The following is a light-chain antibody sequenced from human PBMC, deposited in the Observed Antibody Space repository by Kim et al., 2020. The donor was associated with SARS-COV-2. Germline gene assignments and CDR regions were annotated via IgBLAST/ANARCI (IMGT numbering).Light chain of an antibody. Sequence: ASVGDRVTISWRAGQSDSIHVNWYQQKPGKAPRLLLYAASTLQSGVPTRFSGSGSGTGFTLTINSLQPEDFGTYFCQQTFSTQYSFGQGTKLEI. CDR1: QSDSIH. CDR3: QQTFSTQYS. J-gene: IGKJ2*03. CDR2: AAS. V-gene: IGKV1-39*01.